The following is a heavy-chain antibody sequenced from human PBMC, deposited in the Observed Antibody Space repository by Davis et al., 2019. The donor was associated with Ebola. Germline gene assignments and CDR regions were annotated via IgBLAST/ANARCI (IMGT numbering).Heavy chain of an antibody. CDR3: AIDSRSTTSGAY. J-gene: IGHJ4*02. V-gene: IGHV3-20*04. Sequence: PGGSLRLSCAASGFTFDAYGMSWVRQAPGKGLEWVSGINWHGYSTGYADSVKGRFTISRDNAKNSLSLQMNSLRAEDTAVFYCAIDSRSTTSGAYWGQGTLVTVSS. CDR2: INWHGYST. CDR1: GFTFDAYG. D-gene: IGHD1-1*01.